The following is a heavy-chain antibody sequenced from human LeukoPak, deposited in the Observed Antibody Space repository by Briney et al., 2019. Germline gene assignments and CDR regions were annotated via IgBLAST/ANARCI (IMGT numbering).Heavy chain of an antibody. CDR3: AKAMVRGVIIGCIDI. V-gene: IGHV3-66*03. J-gene: IGHJ3*02. CDR1: GFTVSSNF. CDR2: IYSRGGT. D-gene: IGHD3-10*01. Sequence: GGSLRLSCAASGFTVSSNFMSWVRQAPGKGLECVSVIYSRGGTYYADSVQGRFTISRDNSKNTLYLQMNSLRAEDTAVYYCAKAMVRGVIIGCIDIWGQGTMVTVSS.